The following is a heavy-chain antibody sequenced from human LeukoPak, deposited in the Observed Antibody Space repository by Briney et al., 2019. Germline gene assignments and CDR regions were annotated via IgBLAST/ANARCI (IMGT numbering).Heavy chain of an antibody. D-gene: IGHD4-17*01. CDR3: ARDFGDYLMDYAFDI. V-gene: IGHV4-30-4*08. Sequence: PQTLSLTCTVSGGSISSGDYYWSWIRQPPGTGLEWIGYIYYSGSTYYNPSLKSRVTISVDTSKNQFSLKLSSVTAADTAVYYCARDFGDYLMDYAFDIWGQGTMVTVSS. CDR2: IYYSGST. CDR1: GGSISSGDYY. J-gene: IGHJ3*02.